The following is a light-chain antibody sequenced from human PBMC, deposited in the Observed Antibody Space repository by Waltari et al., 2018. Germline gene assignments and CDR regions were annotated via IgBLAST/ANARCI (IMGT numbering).Light chain of an antibody. Sequence: SYVLTQPPSVSVAPGKTAIITCGGNNIGTKSIHWYQQKPGQAPLLVVYDDTNRPSGIPERFSGSSSRKAATLTIRRGEAGDEADYYCQIWDNNSDHMVFGGGTRLTVL. CDR3: QIWDNNSDHMV. CDR2: DDT. CDR1: NIGTKS. V-gene: IGLV3-21*03. J-gene: IGLJ2*01.